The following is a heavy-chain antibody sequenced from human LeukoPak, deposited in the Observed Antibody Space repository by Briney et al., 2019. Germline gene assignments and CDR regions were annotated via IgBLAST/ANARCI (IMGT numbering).Heavy chain of an antibody. CDR1: GFRFSSYW. Sequence: PGGSLRLSCAASGFRFSSYWMSWVRQAPGNGLEWVANINQDGSEKYYVDSVKGRFTISRDNAKNSLYLQMNSLRAEDTAVYYCARDGHPFDLWGQGTLVTVAS. V-gene: IGHV3-7*01. J-gene: IGHJ4*02. CDR3: ARDGHPFDL. CDR2: INQDGSEK.